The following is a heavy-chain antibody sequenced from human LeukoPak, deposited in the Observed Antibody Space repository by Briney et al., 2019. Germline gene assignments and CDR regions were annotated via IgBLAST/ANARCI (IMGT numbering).Heavy chain of an antibody. CDR3: ARGDRADTIDY. J-gene: IGHJ4*02. V-gene: IGHV4-34*01. D-gene: IGHD2-2*01. CDR2: ISHSGST. Sequence: SETLSLTCAVYGGSFSGYFWSWIRQPPGKGLEWIGEISHSGSTNYNPSLKSRVTISVDTSKNQFSLKLSSVTAADTAVYYCARGDRADTIDYWGQGTLVTVSS. CDR1: GGSFSGYF.